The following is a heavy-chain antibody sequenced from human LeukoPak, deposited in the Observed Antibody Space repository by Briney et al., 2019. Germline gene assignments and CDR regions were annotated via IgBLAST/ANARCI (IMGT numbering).Heavy chain of an antibody. J-gene: IGHJ4*02. CDR2: ISGSGGST. D-gene: IGHD6-13*01. CDR3: ARDRTRMAAYFDY. Sequence: PGGSLRLSCAASGFTSSSYAMSWVRQAPGKGLEWVSAISGSGGSTYYADSVKGRFTISRDNSKNTLYLQMNSLRAEDTAVYYCARDRTRMAAYFDYWGQGTLVTVSS. V-gene: IGHV3-23*01. CDR1: GFTSSSYA.